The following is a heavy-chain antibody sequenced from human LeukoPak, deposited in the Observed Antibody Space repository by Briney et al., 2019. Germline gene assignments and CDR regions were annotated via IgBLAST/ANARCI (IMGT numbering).Heavy chain of an antibody. D-gene: IGHD4-17*01. CDR3: ARGPGGVTTVLDY. CDR2: INHSGST. CDR1: GGSFSGYY. Sequence: SETPSLTCAVYGGSFSGYYWSWIRQPPGKGLEWIGEINHSGSTNYNPSLKSRVTISVDTSKNQFSLKLSSVTAADTAVYYCARGPGGVTTVLDYWGQGTLVTVSS. V-gene: IGHV4-34*01. J-gene: IGHJ4*02.